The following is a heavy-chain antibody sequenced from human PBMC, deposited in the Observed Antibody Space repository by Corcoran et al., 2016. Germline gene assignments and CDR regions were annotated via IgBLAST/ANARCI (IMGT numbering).Heavy chain of an antibody. J-gene: IGHJ5*02. CDR1: GFTFSSYG. Sequence: QVQLVESGGGVVQPGRSLRLSCAASGFTFSSYGMHWVRQAPGKGLEWVAVIWYDGSNKYYADSVKGRFTISRDNSKNTLYLQMNSLRAEDTAVYYCARDGWMRDTGVTWELNWFDPWGQGTLVTVSS. D-gene: IGHD1-26*01. CDR3: ARDGWMRDTGVTWELNWFDP. CDR2: IWYDGSNK. V-gene: IGHV3-33*01.